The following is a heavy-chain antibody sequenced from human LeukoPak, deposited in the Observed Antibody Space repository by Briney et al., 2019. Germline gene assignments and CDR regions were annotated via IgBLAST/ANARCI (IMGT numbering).Heavy chain of an antibody. CDR2: IKKDGSEK. CDR3: ARHLSGVTGYTYGRGIDY. J-gene: IGHJ4*02. Sequence: GGSLRLSCAVSGFTFSSYAMSWVRQAPGKGLEWVANIKKDGSEKYYVDSVKGRFTISRDSAKTSLYLQMISLRAEDTAVYYCARHLSGVTGYTYGRGIDYWGQGTLVTVSS. V-gene: IGHV3-7*01. CDR1: GFTFSSYA. D-gene: IGHD5-18*01.